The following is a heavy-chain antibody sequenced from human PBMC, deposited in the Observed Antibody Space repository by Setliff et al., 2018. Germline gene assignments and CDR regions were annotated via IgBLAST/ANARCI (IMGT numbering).Heavy chain of an antibody. CDR1: GYSISSGFS. CDR3: ARDNPILGATDY. CDR2: INHSGST. Sequence: PSETLSLTCAVSGYSISSGFSWVWIRQSPGKGLEWIGEINHSGSTNYNPSLKSRLTISVDTSRNQFSLNLTSVTAADTALYFCARDNPILGATDYWGQGALVTVSS. V-gene: IGHV4-38-2*01. D-gene: IGHD1-26*01. J-gene: IGHJ4*02.